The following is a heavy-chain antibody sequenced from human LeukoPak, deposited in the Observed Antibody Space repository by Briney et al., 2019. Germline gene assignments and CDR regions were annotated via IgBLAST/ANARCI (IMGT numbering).Heavy chain of an antibody. V-gene: IGHV1-69*01. J-gene: IGHJ4*02. CDR3: ARGAAEMTTVTNFDY. D-gene: IGHD4-17*01. CDR2: IIPIFGTA. CDR1: GGTFSSYA. Sequence: SVKVSCKASGGTFSSYAISWVRQAAGQGLEWMGGIIPIFGTANYAQKFQGRVTITADESTSTAYMELSSLRSEDTAVYYCARGAAEMTTVTNFDYWGQGTLVTVSS.